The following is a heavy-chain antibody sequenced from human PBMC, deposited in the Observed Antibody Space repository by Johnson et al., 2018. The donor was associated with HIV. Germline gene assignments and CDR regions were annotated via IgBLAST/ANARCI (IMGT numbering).Heavy chain of an antibody. V-gene: IGHV3-30*02. CDR3: ATRDPTYRPGVFDI. J-gene: IGHJ3*02. D-gene: IGHD2-8*01. CDR1: GFTFSNYG. CDR2: IRYDGNSK. Sequence: QVQLVESGGGVVQPGGSLRLSCAASGFTFSNYGMHWARQAPGKRLEWVAFIRYDGNSKYYADSVKGRFTISRDNAKKSLYLQINSLRAEDTAVYYCATRDPTYRPGVFDIWGQGTMVTVSS.